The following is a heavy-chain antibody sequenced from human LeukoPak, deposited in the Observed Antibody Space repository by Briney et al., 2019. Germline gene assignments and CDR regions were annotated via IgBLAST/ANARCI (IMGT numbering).Heavy chain of an antibody. D-gene: IGHD3-10*01. J-gene: IGHJ3*02. Sequence: GGSLRLSCAASGFIFSRYAMHWVRQAPGKGLEWVAFISYDGSNKYYADSVKGRFTISRDKSKNTLCLQMNSLRAEDTAVYYCARDLFGGGNNAFDIWGQGTMVTVSS. CDR2: ISYDGSNK. CDR3: ARDLFGGGNNAFDI. CDR1: GFIFSRYA. V-gene: IGHV3-30*04.